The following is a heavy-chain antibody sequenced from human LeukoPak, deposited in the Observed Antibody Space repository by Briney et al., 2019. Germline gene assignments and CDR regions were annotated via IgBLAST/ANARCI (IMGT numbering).Heavy chain of an antibody. D-gene: IGHD3-3*01. V-gene: IGHV4-34*01. CDR1: GGSFSGYY. Sequence: SETLSLTCAVYGGSFSGYYWSWIRQPPGKGLEWIGEINHSGSTNYNPSLKSRVTISVDTSKNQFSLKLSSVTAADTAVYYCARDNGISIFGVVNYWGQGTLVTVSS. J-gene: IGHJ4*02. CDR3: ARDNGISIFGVVNY. CDR2: INHSGST.